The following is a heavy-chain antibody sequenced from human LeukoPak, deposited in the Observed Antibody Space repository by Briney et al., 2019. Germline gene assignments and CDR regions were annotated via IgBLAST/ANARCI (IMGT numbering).Heavy chain of an antibody. CDR1: GYTFTGYY. Sequence: ASVKVSCKASGYTFTGYYMHWVRQAPGQGLEWMGWINPNSGGPNYAQKFQGRVTMTRDTSISTAYMELSRLRSDDTAVYYCARDRDGYRGRNWFDPWGQGTLVTVSS. D-gene: IGHD5-12*01. CDR2: INPNSGGP. V-gene: IGHV1-2*02. CDR3: ARDRDGYRGRNWFDP. J-gene: IGHJ5*02.